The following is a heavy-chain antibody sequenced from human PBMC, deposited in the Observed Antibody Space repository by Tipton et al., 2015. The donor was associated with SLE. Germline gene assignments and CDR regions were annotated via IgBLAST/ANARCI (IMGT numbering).Heavy chain of an antibody. CDR2: IRSKAYGGTT. CDR1: GFTFSDYY. J-gene: IGHJ4*02. Sequence: SLRLSCAASGFTFSDYYMSWIRQAPGKGLEWVGFIRSKAYGGTTEYAASVKGRFTISRDDSKSIAYLQMNSLKTEDTAVYYCTRDHLQGRWGQGTLVTASS. CDR3: TRDHLQGR. D-gene: IGHD3-10*01. V-gene: IGHV3-49*03.